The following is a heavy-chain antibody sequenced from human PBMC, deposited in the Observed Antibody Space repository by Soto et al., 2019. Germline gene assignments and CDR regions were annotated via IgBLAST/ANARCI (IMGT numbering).Heavy chain of an antibody. CDR2: VIPIFDTS. J-gene: IGHJ4*01. Sequence: QVQLVQSGAEVRKPGSSVKVSCKASGDTFSSSTITWVRQAPGQGLEWIGGVIPIFDTSNYAQKFQGRVTITADASTSTAYVALSSLRTEDTVVYFCARAAGVTGSPHCVYGGTGTLVMVSS. CDR1: GDTFSSST. V-gene: IGHV1-69*01. D-gene: IGHD1-1*01. CDR3: ARAAGVTGSPHCVY.